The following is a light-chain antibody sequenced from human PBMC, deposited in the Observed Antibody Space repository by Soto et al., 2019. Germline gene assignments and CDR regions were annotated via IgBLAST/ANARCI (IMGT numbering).Light chain of an antibody. Sequence: DIQMTQSPSSLAASVGDRVTITCRASQSISSYLNWYQQKPGKAPKLLIFAASSLQSGVQSRFSGSGSGTDFTLTVSSLQPEDFATYYCKQSYTSRITFGLGTRLEI. J-gene: IGKJ5*01. CDR1: QSISSY. CDR3: KQSYTSRIT. CDR2: AAS. V-gene: IGKV1-39*01.